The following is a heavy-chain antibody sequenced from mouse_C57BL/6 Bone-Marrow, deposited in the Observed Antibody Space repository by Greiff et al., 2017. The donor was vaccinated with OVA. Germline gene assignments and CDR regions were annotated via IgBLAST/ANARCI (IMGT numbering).Heavy chain of an antibody. V-gene: IGHV14-4*01. CDR3: FPSGTIDY. Sequence: VQLQQSGAELVRPGASVKLSCTASGFNIKDDYMHWVKQRPEQGLEWIGWIDPENGDTEYASKFQGKATITADTSSNTAYLQLSSLTSEDTAVYYCFPSGTIDYWGQGTTLTVSS. CDR1: GFNIKDDY. J-gene: IGHJ2*01. CDR2: IDPENGDT. D-gene: IGHD4-1*01.